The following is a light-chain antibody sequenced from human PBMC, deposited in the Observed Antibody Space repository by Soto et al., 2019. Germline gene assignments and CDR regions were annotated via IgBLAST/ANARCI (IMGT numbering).Light chain of an antibody. CDR3: QQSYNSPWT. V-gene: IGKV1-39*01. CDR2: AAS. Sequence: DIQMTQSPSPLSASVGDRVTITCRASQTISTYLNWYQQKPGKVPKLLIYAASTLQSGVPSRFRGSGSGTDFTLTISSLQPEDFATYYCQQSYNSPWTFAQGTKVDIK. CDR1: QTISTY. J-gene: IGKJ1*01.